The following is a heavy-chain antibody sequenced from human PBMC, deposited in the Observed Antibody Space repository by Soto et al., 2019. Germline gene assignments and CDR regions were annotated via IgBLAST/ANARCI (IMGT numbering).Heavy chain of an antibody. CDR1: GFTFSSYA. CDR2: ISGSGGST. V-gene: IGHV3-23*01. Sequence: EVQLLESGGGLVQPGGSLRLSCAASGFTFSSYAMSWVRQAPGKGLEGVSAISGSGGSTYYADSVKGRFTISRDNSKNTLYLQMNSLRAEDTAVYYCAKDWGAVPSYFDYWGQGTLVTVSS. CDR3: AKDWGAVPSYFDY. J-gene: IGHJ4*02. D-gene: IGHD1-26*01.